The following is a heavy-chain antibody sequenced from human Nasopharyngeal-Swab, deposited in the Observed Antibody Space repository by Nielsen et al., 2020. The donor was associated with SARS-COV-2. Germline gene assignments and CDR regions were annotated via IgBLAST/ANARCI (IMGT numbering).Heavy chain of an antibody. Sequence: RQAPGTALEWLAHIFSNDEKSYSTSLKSRLTISKDTSKSQVVLTMTNMDPVDTATYYCARIKRYSSSSGADYYYGMDVWGQGTTVTVSS. J-gene: IGHJ6*02. V-gene: IGHV2-26*01. CDR2: IFSNDEK. CDR3: ARIKRYSSSSGADYYYGMDV. D-gene: IGHD6-6*01.